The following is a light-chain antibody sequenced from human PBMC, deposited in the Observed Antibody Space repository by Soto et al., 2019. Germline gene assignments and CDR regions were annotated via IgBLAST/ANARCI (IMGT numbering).Light chain of an antibody. CDR3: QHYNSYSEA. CDR2: KAS. V-gene: IGKV1-5*03. Sequence: DIQMTQSPSTLSGSVGDRVTITCRASQTIRSWLAWYQQKPGKAPKLLIYKASTLKSGVPSRFSGSGSGTEFTLTISSLPPDDFAPYYCQHYNSYSEAFGQGTKV. CDR1: QTIRSW. J-gene: IGKJ1*01.